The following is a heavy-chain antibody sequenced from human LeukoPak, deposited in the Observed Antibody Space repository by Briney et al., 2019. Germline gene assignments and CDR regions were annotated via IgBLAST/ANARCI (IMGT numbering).Heavy chain of an antibody. J-gene: IGHJ4*02. CDR2: ISYYGSNK. Sequence: GGSLRLSCAASGFTFSSYAMHWVRQAPGKGLEWVAVISYYGSNKYYEDSVKGRFTISRDNSKNTLYLQMNSLRAEDTAVYYCARDATYYYDSSGFDYWGQGTLVTVSS. CDR1: GFTFSSYA. V-gene: IGHV3-30*04. D-gene: IGHD3-22*01. CDR3: ARDATYYYDSSGFDY.